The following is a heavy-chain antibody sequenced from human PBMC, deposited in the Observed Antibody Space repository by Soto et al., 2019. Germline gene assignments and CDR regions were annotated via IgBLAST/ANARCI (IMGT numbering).Heavy chain of an antibody. D-gene: IGHD6-6*01. J-gene: IGHJ1*01. V-gene: IGHV5-51*01. Sequence: PGEALKISCGSSGYTFANYWIGGVRQVPGKGLERVARSYPSESRTIYSPSFQGQVTISADKSISTAYLKLTSLKASDTAINYFSKFTYSTSVRYLQHWGQGT. CDR3: SKFTYSTSVRYLQH. CDR1: GYTFANYW. CDR2: SYPSESRT.